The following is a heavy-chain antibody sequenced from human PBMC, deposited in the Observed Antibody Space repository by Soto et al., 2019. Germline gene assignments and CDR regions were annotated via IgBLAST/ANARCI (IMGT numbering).Heavy chain of an antibody. CDR2: IRSKAYGGTT. D-gene: IGHD3-22*01. CDR3: TRDLYYDSSGYWVFNY. Sequence: GGSLRLSCTASGFTFGDYAMSWVRQAPGKGLEWVGFIRSKAYGGTTEYAASVKGRFTISRDDSKSIAYLQMNSLKTEDTAVYYCTRDLYYDSSGYWVFNYWGQGTLVTVSS. J-gene: IGHJ4*02. CDR1: GFTFGDYA. V-gene: IGHV3-49*04.